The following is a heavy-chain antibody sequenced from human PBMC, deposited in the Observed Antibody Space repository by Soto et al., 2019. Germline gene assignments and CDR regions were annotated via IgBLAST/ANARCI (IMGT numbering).Heavy chain of an antibody. CDR1: GFTFSSYS. D-gene: IGHD2-2*01. CDR2: ISYDGSNK. CDR3: ARAIYCISTSCYLFDSYYGMDV. Sequence: QVQLVESGGGVVQPGRSLRLSCAASGFTFSSYSMHWVRQAPGKGLEWVAVISYDGSNKYYADSVKGRFTISRDNYKNTLYLQMNSLRADDTVVYYCARAIYCISTSCYLFDSYYGMDVWGQGTTVTVSS. J-gene: IGHJ6*02. V-gene: IGHV3-30-3*01.